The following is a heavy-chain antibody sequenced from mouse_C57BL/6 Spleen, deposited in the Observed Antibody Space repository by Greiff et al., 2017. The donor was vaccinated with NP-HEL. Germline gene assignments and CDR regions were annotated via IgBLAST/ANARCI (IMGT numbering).Heavy chain of an antibody. V-gene: IGHV1-62-2*01. J-gene: IGHJ4*01. CDR3: ARHEDKAYDENAMDY. CDR1: GYTFTEYT. CDR2: FYPGSGSI. D-gene: IGHD2-12*01. Sequence: LVESGAELVKPGASVKLSCKASGYTFTEYTIHWVKQRSGQGLEWIGWFYPGSGSIKYNEKFKDKATLTADKYSSTVYMGLSRLTSEDSAVYFCARHEDKAYDENAMDYWGQGTSVTVSS.